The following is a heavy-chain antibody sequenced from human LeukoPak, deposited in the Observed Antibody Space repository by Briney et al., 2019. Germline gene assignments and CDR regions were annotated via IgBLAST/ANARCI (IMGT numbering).Heavy chain of an antibody. D-gene: IGHD5-18*01. Sequence: ESLKISCKGSGYSFSSYWIAWVRQMPGKGLEWMGIIYPGDSDTRYSPSFQGQVIISADKSISTAYLQWSSLKASDTATYYCARHIRDTPMSYWGQGTLVTVSS. CDR2: IYPGDSDT. J-gene: IGHJ4*02. CDR1: GYSFSSYW. CDR3: ARHIRDTPMSY. V-gene: IGHV5-51*01.